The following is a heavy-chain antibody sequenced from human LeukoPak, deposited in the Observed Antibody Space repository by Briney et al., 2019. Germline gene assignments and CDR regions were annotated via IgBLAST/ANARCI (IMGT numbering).Heavy chain of an antibody. CDR3: ASGYCTNGVCYTGVGDYYGMDV. D-gene: IGHD2-8*01. V-gene: IGHV4-59*12. CDR2: IYYSGST. Sequence: SETLSLTCTASGGSISSYYWSWIRQPPGKGLEWIGYIYYSGSTNYNPSLKSRVTISVDTSKNQFSLKLSSVTAADTAVYYCASGYCTNGVCYTGVGDYYGMDVWGQGTAVTVSS. CDR1: GGSISSYY. J-gene: IGHJ6*02.